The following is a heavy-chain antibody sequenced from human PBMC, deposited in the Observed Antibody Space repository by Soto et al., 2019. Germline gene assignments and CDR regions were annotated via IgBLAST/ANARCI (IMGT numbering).Heavy chain of an antibody. Sequence: HPGGSLRLSCTASGFAFGDYAMSWFRQAPGKGLEWVGFIRSKAYGGTTEYAASVKGRFTISRDDSKSIAYLQMNSLKTEDTAVYYCTRDKWELLRLYYYYGMDVWGQGTTVTV. V-gene: IGHV3-49*03. CDR2: IRSKAYGGTT. CDR1: GFAFGDYA. J-gene: IGHJ6*02. CDR3: TRDKWELLRLYYYYGMDV. D-gene: IGHD1-26*01.